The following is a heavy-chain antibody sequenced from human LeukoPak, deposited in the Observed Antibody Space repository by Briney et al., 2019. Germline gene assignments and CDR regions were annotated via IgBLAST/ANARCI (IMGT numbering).Heavy chain of an antibody. CDR1: GFTFSSYS. J-gene: IGHJ4*02. Sequence: PGGSLRLSCAASGFTFSSYSMNWVRQAPGKGLEWVSSISSSSSYIYYADSVKGRFTISRDNAKNSLYLQMDSLRAEDTAVYYCARDELCSGGSCYLTRLFDYWGQGTLVTASS. V-gene: IGHV3-21*01. CDR2: ISSSSSYI. D-gene: IGHD2-15*01. CDR3: ARDELCSGGSCYLTRLFDY.